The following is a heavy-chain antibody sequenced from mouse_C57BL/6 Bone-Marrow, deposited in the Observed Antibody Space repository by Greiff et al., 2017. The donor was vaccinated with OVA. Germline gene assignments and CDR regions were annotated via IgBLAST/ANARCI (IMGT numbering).Heavy chain of an antibody. CDR2: IYPRSGNT. Sequence: VKLMESGAELARPGASVKLSCKASGYTFTSYGISWVKQRTGQGLEWIGEIYPRSGNTYYNEKFKGKATLTADNSSSTAYMALRCLTSEDSAVYFGARKGGRWLLPAMDYWGKGTSVTVPS. J-gene: IGHJ4*01. CDR1: GYTFTSYG. V-gene: IGHV1-81*01. CDR3: ARKGGRWLLPAMDY. D-gene: IGHD2-3*01.